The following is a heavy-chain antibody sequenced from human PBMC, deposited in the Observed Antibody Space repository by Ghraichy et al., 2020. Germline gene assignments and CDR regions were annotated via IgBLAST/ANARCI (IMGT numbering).Heavy chain of an antibody. CDR3: ARASRVVRFYYYDGMDV. V-gene: IGHV3-48*02. Sequence: GGSLRLSCVGSGFTFGDYNLNWVRQSPGKGLEWILYISTSSRSIFYADSVKGRFTISRDNAQNSLFLQMRSLRDEDTAVYYCARASRVVRFYYYDGMDVWGQGTTVTVSS. CDR1: GFTFGDYN. CDR2: ISTSSRSI. J-gene: IGHJ6*02. D-gene: IGHD4-23*01.